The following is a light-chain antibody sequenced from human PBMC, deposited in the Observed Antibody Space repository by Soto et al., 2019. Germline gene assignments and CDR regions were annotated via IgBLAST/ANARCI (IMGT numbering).Light chain of an antibody. CDR1: QDISSS. CDR2: GAS. J-gene: IGKJ4*01. Sequence: AIQLTQSPSSLSASVGDRVTITCRASQDISSSLAWYQQKAGKAPKLLIYGASILQSGVPSGFSGSGFGTDFTLTISSLRAEDFAIYFCQQTKSYPSTVGGGTKV. V-gene: IGKV1-13*02. CDR3: QQTKSYPST.